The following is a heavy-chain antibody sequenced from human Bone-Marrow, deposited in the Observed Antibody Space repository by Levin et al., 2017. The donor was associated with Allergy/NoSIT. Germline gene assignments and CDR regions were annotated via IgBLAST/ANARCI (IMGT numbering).Heavy chain of an antibody. Sequence: GGSLRLSCVASRVTFSSYGMHWVRQAPGKGLEWVAFISSDGSHRYYADSVTGRFTISRDNSKNTLYLQMNNLRGDDTAVYYCAKDSWNDVRTPSYFDYWGQGTLVTVSS. CDR1: RVTFSSYG. CDR3: AKDSWNDVRTPSYFDY. CDR2: ISSDGSHR. J-gene: IGHJ4*02. D-gene: IGHD1-1*01. V-gene: IGHV3-30*18.